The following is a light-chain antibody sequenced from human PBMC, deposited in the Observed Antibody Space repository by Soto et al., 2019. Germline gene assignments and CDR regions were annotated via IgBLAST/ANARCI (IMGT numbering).Light chain of an antibody. Sequence: EIVLTQSPATLSLSPGERATLSCRASQSVSSNLACYQQKRGQAPRLLIYDASNRATGIPARFSGSGSGTDFTLTISTLEPEDFAVYYCQQYGSSPSTFGQGTKVEIK. CDR1: QSVSSN. J-gene: IGKJ1*01. CDR2: DAS. V-gene: IGKV3-11*01. CDR3: QQYGSSPST.